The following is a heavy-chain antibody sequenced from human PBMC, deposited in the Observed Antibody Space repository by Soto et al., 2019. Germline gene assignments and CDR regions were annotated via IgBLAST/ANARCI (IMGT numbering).Heavy chain of an antibody. V-gene: IGHV1-69*06. D-gene: IGHD2-21*02. CDR1: GGTFSNHL. Sequence: SVKVSCKASGGTFSNHLISWVRQAPGQGLEWMGTIIPLFGTLNYAQKLQGRVTLSADRSTSTAYMELSSLRSEDTAVYYCARAWVVVTAPDYWGQGTLVTV. CDR2: IIPLFGTL. J-gene: IGHJ4*02. CDR3: ARAWVVVTAPDY.